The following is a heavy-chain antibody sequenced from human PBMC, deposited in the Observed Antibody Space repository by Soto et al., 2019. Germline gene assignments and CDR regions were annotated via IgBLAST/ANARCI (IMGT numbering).Heavy chain of an antibody. CDR1: GDSVSSNSAA. CDR3: ARGGGEQLVRDYYYGMDV. V-gene: IGHV6-1*01. Sequence: SQTLSLTCAISGDSVSSNSAAWNWIRQFPSRGLEWLGRTYYRSKWYNDYAVSVKSRITINPDTSKNQFSLQLNSVTPEDTAVYYCARGGGEQLVRDYYYGMDVWGQGTTVTVSS. CDR2: TYYRSKWYN. J-gene: IGHJ6*02. D-gene: IGHD6-6*01.